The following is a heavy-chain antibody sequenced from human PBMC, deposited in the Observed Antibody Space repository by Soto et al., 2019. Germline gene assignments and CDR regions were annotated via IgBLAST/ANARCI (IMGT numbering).Heavy chain of an antibody. J-gene: IGHJ4*02. CDR2: ISGSGGST. CDR1: GFTFSSYA. CDR3: AKGDYDFWSGYLYYFDY. V-gene: IGHV3-23*01. D-gene: IGHD3-3*01. Sequence: GGSLRFSCAASGFTFSSYAMSWVRQAPGKGLEWVSAISGSGGSTYYADSVKGRFTISRDNSKNTLYLQMNSLRAEDTAVYYCAKGDYDFWSGYLYYFDYWGQGTLVTVSS.